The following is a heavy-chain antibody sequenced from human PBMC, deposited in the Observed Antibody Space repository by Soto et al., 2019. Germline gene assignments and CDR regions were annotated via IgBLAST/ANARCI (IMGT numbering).Heavy chain of an antibody. Sequence: QVQLVESGGGLVKPAGSLRLSCEASGFSFSTYYMTWIRQAPGKGLEWVSYISSSGSTMYDADSVTGRFTISRDNTKNSLYLQMNSLSVEDTAVYYCARDSTWNLKYFHHWGQGTLVTVSS. CDR3: ARDSTWNLKYFHH. CDR2: ISSSGSTM. V-gene: IGHV3-11*01. J-gene: IGHJ1*01. D-gene: IGHD1-1*01. CDR1: GFSFSTYY.